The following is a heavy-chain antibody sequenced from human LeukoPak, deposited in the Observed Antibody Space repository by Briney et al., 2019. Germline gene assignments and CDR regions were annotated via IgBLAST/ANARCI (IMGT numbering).Heavy chain of an antibody. CDR3: ASGYSYGYLGAFDI. CDR1: GGSLSSGGYS. CDR2: IYHSGST. V-gene: IGHV4-30-2*01. Sequence: SQTLSLTCAVSGGSLSSGGYSWGWIRQPPGKGLEWIGYIYHSGSTYYNPSLKSRVTISVDRSKNQFSLKLSSVTAADTAVYYCASGYSYGYLGAFDIWGQGTMVTVSS. J-gene: IGHJ3*02. D-gene: IGHD5-18*01.